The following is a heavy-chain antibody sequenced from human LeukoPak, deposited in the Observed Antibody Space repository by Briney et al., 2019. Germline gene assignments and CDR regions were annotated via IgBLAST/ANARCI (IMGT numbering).Heavy chain of an antibody. CDR1: GGSFSGYY. Sequence: SETLSLTCAVYGGSFSGYYWSWIRQPPGKGLEWIGEINHSGSTNYNPSLKSRVTISVDTSKNQFSLKLSSVTAADTAVYYCANKPGGYYYGSGTKRTYFDYWGQGTLVTVSS. CDR3: ANKPGGYYYGSGTKRTYFDY. D-gene: IGHD3-10*01. J-gene: IGHJ4*02. CDR2: INHSGST. V-gene: IGHV4-34*01.